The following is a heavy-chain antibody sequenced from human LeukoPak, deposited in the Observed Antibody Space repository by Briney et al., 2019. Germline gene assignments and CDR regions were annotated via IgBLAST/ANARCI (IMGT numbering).Heavy chain of an antibody. V-gene: IGHV3-23*01. CDR2: VSGGGSST. CDR1: GFTFSNYA. Sequence: QPGGSLRLSCVASGFTFSNYAMNWVRQAPGKGLEWVSGVSGGGSSTYYADSVKGRFTISRDNSKNMLYLQMNSLRAEDTAVYYCAKDLYTSRYACCYDYWGQGTLVTVSS. D-gene: IGHD6-13*01. CDR3: AKDLYTSRYACCYDY. J-gene: IGHJ4*02.